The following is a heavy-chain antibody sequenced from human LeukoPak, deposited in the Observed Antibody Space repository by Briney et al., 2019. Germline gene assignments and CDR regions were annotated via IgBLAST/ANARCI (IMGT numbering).Heavy chain of an antibody. D-gene: IGHD3-3*01. J-gene: IGHJ4*02. CDR1: GASVRSHY. V-gene: IGHV4-59*02. CDR3: ARLSTYYDFWSPLDY. Sequence: SETLSLTCTVSGASVRSHYWSWIRQPPGKGLEWIGYVSYSGGTNYNPSLKSRVTISLDTSNDQFSPRLNSVTAADTAVYYCARLSTYYDFWSPLDYWGQGTLVTVSS. CDR2: VSYSGGT.